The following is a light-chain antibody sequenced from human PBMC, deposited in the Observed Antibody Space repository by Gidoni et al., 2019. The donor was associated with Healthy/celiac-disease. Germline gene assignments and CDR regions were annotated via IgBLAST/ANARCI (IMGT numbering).Light chain of an antibody. CDR1: QSISSW. J-gene: IGKJ1*01. V-gene: IGKV1-5*03. Sequence: IPMTLSPSTLSASVGDRVTITCRASQSISSWLAWYQQKPGKAPKLLIYKASSLESGVPSRFSGSGSGTEFTLTISSLQPDDFATYYCQQYNSYWTFGQGTKVEIK. CDR2: KAS. CDR3: QQYNSYWT.